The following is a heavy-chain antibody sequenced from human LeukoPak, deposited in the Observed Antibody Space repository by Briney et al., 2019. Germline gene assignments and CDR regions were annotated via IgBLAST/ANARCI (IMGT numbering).Heavy chain of an antibody. CDR3: AKSMLYSSSWYYFDY. CDR1: GFTFGSYG. CDR2: IRYDGSNK. D-gene: IGHD6-13*01. Sequence: GGSLRLSCAASGFTFGSYGMHWVRQAPGKGLEWVAFIRYDGSNKYYADSVKGRFTISRDNSKNTLYLQMNSLRAEDTAVYYCAKSMLYSSSWYYFDYWGQGTLVTVSS. J-gene: IGHJ4*02. V-gene: IGHV3-30*02.